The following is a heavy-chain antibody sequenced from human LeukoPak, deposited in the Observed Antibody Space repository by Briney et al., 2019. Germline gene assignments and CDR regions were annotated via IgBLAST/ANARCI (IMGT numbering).Heavy chain of an antibody. CDR2: IYYSGST. D-gene: IGHD6-19*01. CDR3: ARLPHSSGWYGDFDP. J-gene: IGHJ5*02. Sequence: PSETLFLTCTVSGGSISSSSYYWGWIRQPPGKGLEWIGSIYYSGSTYYNPSLKSRVTISVDTSKNQFSLKLSSVTAADTAVYYCARLPHSSGWYGDFDPWGQGTLVTVSS. CDR1: GGSISSSSYY. V-gene: IGHV4-39*07.